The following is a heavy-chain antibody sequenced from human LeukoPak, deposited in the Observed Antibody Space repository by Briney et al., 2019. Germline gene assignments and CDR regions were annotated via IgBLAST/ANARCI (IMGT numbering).Heavy chain of an antibody. CDR1: GYTFTTNA. D-gene: IGHD4-17*01. CDR3: ARGPYDYGDYYLDY. Sequence: ASVKVSCKASGYTFTTNAMHWVRQAPGQRLEWMGWINAGNGNTKYSQKFQDRVTITRDTSATTAYMELSSLTSEDTAVYYCARGPYDYGDYYLDYWGQGTLVTVSS. J-gene: IGHJ4*02. V-gene: IGHV1-3*01. CDR2: INAGNGNT.